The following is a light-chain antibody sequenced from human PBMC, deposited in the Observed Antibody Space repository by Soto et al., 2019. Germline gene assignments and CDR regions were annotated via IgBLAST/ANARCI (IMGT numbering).Light chain of an antibody. V-gene: IGLV2-23*02. CDR1: SSDVGSYSL. Sequence: QSVLTQPASVSGSPGQSITISCTGSSSDVGSYSLVSWYQQHPGKAPKLIIFEINRRPSGIFDRFSGSKSGNTASLTISGLQSEDEADYYCCSYAGSNTWVFGGGTKLTVL. J-gene: IGLJ3*02. CDR2: EIN. CDR3: CSYAGSNTWV.